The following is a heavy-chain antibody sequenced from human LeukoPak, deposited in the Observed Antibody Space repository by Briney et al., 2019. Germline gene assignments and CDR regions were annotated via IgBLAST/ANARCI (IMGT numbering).Heavy chain of an antibody. D-gene: IGHD6-6*01. Sequence: GGSLRLSCAASGFTFSSYGMHWVRQAPGKGLEWVGVIYYDGSNKYHAHSVKGRLPIPRDNSKNTLYRQMNSLIAEDTSEYYCAKDFEVHARMRYYFDYWGQGTLVTVSS. V-gene: IGHV3-30*18. CDR3: AKDFEVHARMRYYFDY. CDR1: GFTFSSYG. J-gene: IGHJ4*02. CDR2: IYYDGSNK.